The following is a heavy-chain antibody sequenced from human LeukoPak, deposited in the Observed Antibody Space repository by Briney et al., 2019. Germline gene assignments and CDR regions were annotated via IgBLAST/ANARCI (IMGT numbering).Heavy chain of an antibody. D-gene: IGHD3-22*01. CDR1: GYTLTELS. Sequence: ASVKVSCKVSGYTLTELSMHWVRQAPGKGLEWMGGFDPEDGETIYAQKFQGRVTMTEDASTDTAYMELSSLRSEDTAVYYCATASGYYYDSSGYFSRNWFDPWGQGTLVTVSS. J-gene: IGHJ5*02. CDR3: ATASGYYYDSSGYFSRNWFDP. V-gene: IGHV1-24*01. CDR2: FDPEDGET.